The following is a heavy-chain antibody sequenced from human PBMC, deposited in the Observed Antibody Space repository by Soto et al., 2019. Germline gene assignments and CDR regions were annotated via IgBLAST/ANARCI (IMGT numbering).Heavy chain of an antibody. CDR3: AKYSSGWDHFDY. CDR1: GFTFSSYA. J-gene: IGHJ4*02. Sequence: GGSLGLSCAASGFTFSSYAMSWVRQAPGKGLEWVSAISGSGGSTYYADSVKGRFTISRDNSKNTLYLQMNSLRAEDTAVYYCAKYSSGWDHFDYWGQGTLVTVSS. CDR2: ISGSGGST. D-gene: IGHD6-19*01. V-gene: IGHV3-23*01.